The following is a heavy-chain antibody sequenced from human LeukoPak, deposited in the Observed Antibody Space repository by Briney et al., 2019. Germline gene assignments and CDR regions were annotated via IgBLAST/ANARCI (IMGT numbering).Heavy chain of an antibody. J-gene: IGHJ4*02. Sequence: PGGSLRLSCAASGFTFSSYWMHWVRQAPGKGLVWVSRINSDGSTSYADSVKGRFTISRDNAKNTLYLQMNSLRAEDTAVDYCARARGGPGPFDYWGQGTLVTVSS. CDR2: INSDGST. D-gene: IGHD2-15*01. CDR1: GFTFSSYW. V-gene: IGHV3-74*01. CDR3: ARARGGPGPFDY.